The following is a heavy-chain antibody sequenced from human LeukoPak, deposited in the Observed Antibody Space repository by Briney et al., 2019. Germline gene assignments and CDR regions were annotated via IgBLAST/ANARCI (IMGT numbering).Heavy chain of an antibody. D-gene: IGHD2-21*01. V-gene: IGHV1-24*01. CDR3: ATKFVTDDAFDI. CDR2: FDPEDGET. CDR1: GYTFNNYY. J-gene: IGHJ3*02. Sequence: ASVKVSCKASGYTFNNYYMHWVRQAPGKGLEWMGGFDPEDGETIYAQKFQGRVTMTEDTSTDTAYMELSSLRSEDTAVYYCATKFVTDDAFDIWGQGTMVTVSS.